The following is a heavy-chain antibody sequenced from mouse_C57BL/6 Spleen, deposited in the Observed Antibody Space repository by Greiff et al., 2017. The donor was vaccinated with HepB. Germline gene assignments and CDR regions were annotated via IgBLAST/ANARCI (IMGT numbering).Heavy chain of an antibody. J-gene: IGHJ1*03. CDR1: GFTFSDYY. D-gene: IGHD1-1*01. CDR3: ARERYYGSSPNWYFDV. Sequence: DVHLVESEGGLVQPGSSMKLSCTASGFTFSDYYMAWVRQVPEKGLEWVANINYDGSSTYYLDSLKSRFIISRDNAKNILYLQMSSLKSEDTATYYCARERYYGSSPNWYFDVWGTGTTVTVSS. V-gene: IGHV5-16*01. CDR2: INYDGSST.